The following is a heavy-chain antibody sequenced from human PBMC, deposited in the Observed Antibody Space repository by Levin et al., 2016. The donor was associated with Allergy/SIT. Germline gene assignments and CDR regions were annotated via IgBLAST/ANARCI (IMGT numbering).Heavy chain of an antibody. J-gene: IGHJ6*02. D-gene: IGHD3-22*01. CDR1: GFTFSRYA. CDR3: AKSRAPTSITDTSGHYYVFFDPTSMDV. Sequence: GESLKISCAASGFTFSRYAMSWVRQAPGKGLEWVSGISGSGGSTYYADSVKGRFTISRDNSKNTLFLQMNSLRAEDTAVYYCAKSRAPTSITDTSGHYYVFFDPTSMDVWGQGTTVTVSS. CDR2: ISGSGGST. V-gene: IGHV3-23*01.